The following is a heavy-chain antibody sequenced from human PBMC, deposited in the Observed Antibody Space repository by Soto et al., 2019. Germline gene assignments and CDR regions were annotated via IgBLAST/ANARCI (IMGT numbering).Heavy chain of an antibody. V-gene: IGHV4-30-4*01. CDR3: ARDTRIVGATSPARGYYGMDV. D-gene: IGHD1-26*01. Sequence: SETLSLTCTVSGGSISSGDYYWSWIRQPPGKGLEWIGYIYYSGSTYYNPSLKSRVTISVDTSKNQFSLKLSSVTAADTAVYYCARDTRIVGATSPARGYYGMDVWGQGTTVTVSS. J-gene: IGHJ6*02. CDR2: IYYSGST. CDR1: GGSISSGDYY.